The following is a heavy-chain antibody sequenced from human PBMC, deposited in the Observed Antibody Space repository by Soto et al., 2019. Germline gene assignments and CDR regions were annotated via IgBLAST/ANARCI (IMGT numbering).Heavy chain of an antibody. J-gene: IGHJ4*02. D-gene: IGHD3-22*01. CDR2: IFHGGTT. CDR3: ARHADGSSYYYPFDY. CDR1: RYSISSGYY. V-gene: IGHV4-38-2*01. Sequence: PSETLSLTCFVSRYSISSGYYWDWIRQPPGKGLEWIGSIFHGGTTYYNPSLKSRLTISVDTSKNQFSLTLSSVTAADTAVYYCARHADGSSYYYPFDYWGQGSLVTVSS.